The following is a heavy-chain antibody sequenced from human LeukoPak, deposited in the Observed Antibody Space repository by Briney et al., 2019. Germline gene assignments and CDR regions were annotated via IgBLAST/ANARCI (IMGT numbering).Heavy chain of an antibody. J-gene: IGHJ4*02. CDR3: ARGFENYYFDY. CDR1: GGTFSSYA. CDR2: VIPIFGTA. D-gene: IGHD3-10*01. V-gene: IGHV1-69*05. Sequence: GASVKVSCKASGGTFSSYAISWVRQAPGQGLEWMGGVIPIFGTANYAQKFQGRVTITTDESTSTAYMELSSLRSEDTAVYYCARGFENYYFDYWGQGTLVTVSS.